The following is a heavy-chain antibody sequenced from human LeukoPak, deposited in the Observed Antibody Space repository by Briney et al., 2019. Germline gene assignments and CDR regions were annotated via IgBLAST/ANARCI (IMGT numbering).Heavy chain of an antibody. V-gene: IGHV3-23*01. CDR2: ISGSGGST. CDR3: AKENDLYGSGGYYSKEGYYFDY. J-gene: IGHJ4*02. CDR1: GFTFSSYA. Sequence: GGSLRLSCAASGFTFSSYAMSWVRQAPGMGLEWISAISGSGGSTYYADSVKGRFTISRDNSKNTLYLQMNSLRAEDTAVYYCAKENDLYGSGGYYSKEGYYFDYWGQGTLVTVSS. D-gene: IGHD3-10*01.